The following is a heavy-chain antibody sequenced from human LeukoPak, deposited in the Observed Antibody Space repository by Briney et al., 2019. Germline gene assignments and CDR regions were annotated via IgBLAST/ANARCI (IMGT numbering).Heavy chain of an antibody. J-gene: IGHJ4*02. Sequence: GGSLRLSCAASGFTFDDYAMHWVRQAPGKGLEWVSVIYSGGSTYYADSVKGRFTISRDNSKNTLYLQMNSLRAEDTAVYYCAKEWYYYDSSGYYPYFDYWGQGTLVTVSS. CDR3: AKEWYYYDSSGYYPYFDY. D-gene: IGHD3-22*01. CDR2: IYSGGST. CDR1: GFTFDDYA. V-gene: IGHV3-23*03.